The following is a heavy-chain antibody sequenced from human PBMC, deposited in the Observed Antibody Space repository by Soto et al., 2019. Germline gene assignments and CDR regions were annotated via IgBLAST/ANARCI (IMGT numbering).Heavy chain of an antibody. V-gene: IGHV1-8*01. CDR3: ARVVRIVRHEVGGYFDY. D-gene: IGHD2-8*01. Sequence: ASVKVSCKASGYTFTSYDINWVRQATGQGLEWMGWMNPNSGNTGYAQKFQGRVTMTRNTSISTAYMELSSLRSEDTAVYYCARVVRIVRHEVGGYFDYWGQGTLVTVSS. CDR1: GYTFTSYD. J-gene: IGHJ4*02. CDR2: MNPNSGNT.